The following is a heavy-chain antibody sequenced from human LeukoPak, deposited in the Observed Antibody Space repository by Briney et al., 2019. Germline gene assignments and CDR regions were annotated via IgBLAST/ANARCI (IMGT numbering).Heavy chain of an antibody. Sequence: PSKTLSLTCTVSGGSISSYYWSWIRQPAGKGPEWIGRIYTGGSTNYNPSLKSRVTISVDKSKNQFSLKLSSVTAADTAVYYCARSYQLLLDVWGKGTTVTVSS. V-gene: IGHV4-4*07. D-gene: IGHD6-6*01. CDR1: GGSISSYY. CDR3: ARSYQLLLDV. J-gene: IGHJ6*04. CDR2: IYTGGST.